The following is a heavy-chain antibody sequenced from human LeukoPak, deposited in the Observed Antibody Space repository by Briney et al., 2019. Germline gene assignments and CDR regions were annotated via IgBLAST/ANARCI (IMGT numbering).Heavy chain of an antibody. V-gene: IGHV1-8*01. CDR2: MSPNSGDT. CDR3: ARDWGSWFSYGMDV. D-gene: IGHD6-13*01. CDR1: GYTFTSYD. Sequence: ASVKVSCKASGYTFTSYDFNWVRQATGQRPEWMGWMSPNSGDTGYAQKFQDRVTMTRNTSISTAYMELSSLRSDDTAVHYCARDWGSWFSYGMDVWGQGTTVTVSS. J-gene: IGHJ6*02.